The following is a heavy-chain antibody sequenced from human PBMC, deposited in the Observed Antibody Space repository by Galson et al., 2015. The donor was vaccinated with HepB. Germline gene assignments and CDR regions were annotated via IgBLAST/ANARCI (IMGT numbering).Heavy chain of an antibody. CDR2: IYPGDSET. CDR1: GYRFTSYW. D-gene: IGHD5-12*01. Sequence: QSGAEVKKPGESLKISCKGSGYRFTSYWVGWVRQMPGKGLEWMGIIYPGDSETRYSPSFEGRVAISADKSISTAYLQWSSLKASDTALYYCARQSGLGGNWFDPWGQGTLVTVSS. V-gene: IGHV5-51*01. J-gene: IGHJ5*02. CDR3: ARQSGLGGNWFDP.